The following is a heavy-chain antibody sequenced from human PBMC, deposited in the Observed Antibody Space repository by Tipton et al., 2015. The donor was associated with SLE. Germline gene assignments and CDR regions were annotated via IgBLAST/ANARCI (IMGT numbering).Heavy chain of an antibody. CDR1: GFTFSSYA. Sequence: RSLRLSCVASGFTFSSYAMSWVRQAPGKGLEWVAVISLDGSNKYYADSVKGRFTISKDNSRNTLYLEMNSLRAEDTALYYCARDSRWLPDYWGQGTLVTVSS. CDR2: ISLDGSNK. D-gene: IGHD5-12*01. J-gene: IGHJ4*02. CDR3: ARDSRWLPDY. V-gene: IGHV3-30*04.